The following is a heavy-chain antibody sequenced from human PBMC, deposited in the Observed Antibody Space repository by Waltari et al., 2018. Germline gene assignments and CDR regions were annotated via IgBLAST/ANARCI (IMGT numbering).Heavy chain of an antibody. V-gene: IGHV3-33*01. CDR1: GFCISDNN. CDR3: ARESRAYYDFGNGPFDS. J-gene: IGHJ4*02. D-gene: IGHD3-3*01. CDR2: VWSDGSEK. Sequence: QVQLEESGGGVGQPGGSLRLYCAASGFCISDNNMHWVRQAPGKGLEWVAVVWSDGSEKDYADTVMGRFTISRDTSKNTRYLQINSRRAEDTGKYYCARESRAYYDFGNGPFDSWGQGTLVTVSA.